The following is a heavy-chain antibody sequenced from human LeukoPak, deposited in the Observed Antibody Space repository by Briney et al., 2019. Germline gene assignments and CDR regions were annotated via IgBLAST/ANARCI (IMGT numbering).Heavy chain of an antibody. CDR2: IYYSGST. J-gene: IGHJ4*02. CDR3: ARSRGNTVVTRSFDY. D-gene: IGHD4-23*01. CDR1: GGSISSSSYY. V-gene: IGHV4-39*07. Sequence: SETLSLTCTVSGGSISSSSYYWGWIRQPPGKGLEWIGSIYYSGSTYYNPSLKSRVTMSVDTSKNQFSLKLSSVTAADTAVYYCARSRGNTVVTRSFDYWGQGTLVTVSS.